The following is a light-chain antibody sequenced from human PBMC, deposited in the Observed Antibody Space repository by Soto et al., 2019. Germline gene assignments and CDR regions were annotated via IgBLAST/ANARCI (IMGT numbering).Light chain of an antibody. J-gene: IGKJ2*01. V-gene: IGKV1-39*01. Sequence: DIQMTQSPSSLSASVGDRVTITCRASQSISSYLNWYQQKPGKAPKLLIYASSSLQSGVPSRFSGSRSGTDFTLTISSLEPEEFATYYCQQCYSTPRYTFGRGTKLEIK. CDR2: ASS. CDR1: QSISSY. CDR3: QQCYSTPRYT.